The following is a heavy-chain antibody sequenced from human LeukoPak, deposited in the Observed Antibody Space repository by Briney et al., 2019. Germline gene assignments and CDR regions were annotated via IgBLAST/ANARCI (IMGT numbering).Heavy chain of an antibody. CDR1: GFTFSSYA. V-gene: IGHV3-30-3*01. CDR2: ISYDGSNK. Sequence: PGGSLRLSCAASGFTFSSYAMHWVRQAPGKGLEWVAVISYDGSNKYYADSVKGRFTISRDNSKNTLYLQMNSLRAEDTAVYYCARARRRVEMATIRAVYYFDYWGQGTLVTVSS. J-gene: IGHJ4*02. CDR3: ARARRRVEMATIRAVYYFDY. D-gene: IGHD5-24*01.